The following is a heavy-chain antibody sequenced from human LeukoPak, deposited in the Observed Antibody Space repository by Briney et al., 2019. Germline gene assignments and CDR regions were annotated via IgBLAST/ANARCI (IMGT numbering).Heavy chain of an antibody. CDR2: IYSGGST. CDR3: TRDSGRFRLDY. V-gene: IGHV3-53*01. D-gene: IGHD6-19*01. J-gene: IGHJ4*02. Sequence: PGGSLRLSCAASGFTVSSNYMSWVRQAPGKGLEWVSIIYSGGSTFYADSVKGRFTISRDNSKNTLYLQMNSLRAEDTAVYYCTRDSGRFRLDYWGQGVLVTVSS. CDR1: GFTVSSNY.